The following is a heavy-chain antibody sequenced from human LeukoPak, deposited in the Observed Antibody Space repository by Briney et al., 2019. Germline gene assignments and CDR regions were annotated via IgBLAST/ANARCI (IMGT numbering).Heavy chain of an antibody. CDR3: AKDTITRSSYPGWFDP. CDR1: GFTFSSYA. V-gene: IGHV3-23*01. D-gene: IGHD3-16*02. J-gene: IGHJ5*02. CDR2: ISGSGGST. Sequence: GASLRLSCAASGFTFSSYAMSWVRQAPGKGLEWVSAISGSGGSTYYADSVKRQFTISRDNSKNTLYLQMNSLRAEDTAVYYCAKDTITRSSYPGWFDPWGQGTLVTVSS.